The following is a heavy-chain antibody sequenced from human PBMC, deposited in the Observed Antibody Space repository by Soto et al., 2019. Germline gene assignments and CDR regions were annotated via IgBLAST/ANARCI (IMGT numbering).Heavy chain of an antibody. CDR1: GFTFSSYA. V-gene: IGHV3-23*01. D-gene: IGHD3-22*01. Sequence: EVQLLESGGGLVQPGGSLRLSCAASGFTFSSYAMSWVRQAPGKGLEWVSAISGSGGSTYYADSVKGRFTISRDNSKNTLYLQMNSLRAEDTAVYYCAKDYAPDYYDSSGFGEIDYWGQGTLVTVSS. J-gene: IGHJ4*02. CDR3: AKDYAPDYYDSSGFGEIDY. CDR2: ISGSGGST.